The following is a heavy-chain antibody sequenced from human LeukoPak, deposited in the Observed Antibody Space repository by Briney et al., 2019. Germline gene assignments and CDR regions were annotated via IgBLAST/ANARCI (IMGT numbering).Heavy chain of an antibody. D-gene: IGHD6-19*01. Sequence: PGRSLRLSCAASGFTFSSYGMHWVRQAPGKGLEWVAVIWYDGSNKYYADSVKGRFTISRDNSKNTLYLQMNSRIAEDTAVYYCARDSSSGWIYYFDYWGQGTLVTVSS. CDR3: ARDSSSGWIYYFDY. J-gene: IGHJ4*02. CDR1: GFTFSSYG. CDR2: IWYDGSNK. V-gene: IGHV3-33*01.